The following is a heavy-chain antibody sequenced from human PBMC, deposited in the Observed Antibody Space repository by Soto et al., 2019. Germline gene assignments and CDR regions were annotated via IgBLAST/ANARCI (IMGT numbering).Heavy chain of an antibody. CDR1: GYTFTSYA. J-gene: IGHJ3*02. D-gene: IGHD3-22*01. Sequence: GASVKVSCKASGYTFTSYAMHWVRQAPGQGLEWMGWINAGNGNTKYSQKFQGRVTITTVKSTSTAYMELSSLRSEDTAMFYCARSYDSSGYGAFDIWGQGTKVTVSS. CDR3: ARSYDSSGYGAFDI. CDR2: INAGNGNT. V-gene: IGHV1-3*01.